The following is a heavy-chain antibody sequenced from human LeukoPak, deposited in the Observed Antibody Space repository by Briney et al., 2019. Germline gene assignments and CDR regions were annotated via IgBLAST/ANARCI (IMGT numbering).Heavy chain of an antibody. D-gene: IGHD5-18*01. V-gene: IGHV3-66*02. CDR1: GFTVSSKY. CDR2: IYSGGST. Sequence: GGSLRLSCAASGFTVSSKYMSWVRQAPGKGLEWVSVIYSGGSTYYADSVKGRFTISRDNSKNTLYLQMNSLRAEDTAVYYCARDTKGHQHRFDYWGQGTLVTVSS. CDR3: ARDTKGHQHRFDY. J-gene: IGHJ4*02.